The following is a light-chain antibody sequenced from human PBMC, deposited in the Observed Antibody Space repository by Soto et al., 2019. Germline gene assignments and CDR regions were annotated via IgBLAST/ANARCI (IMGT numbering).Light chain of an antibody. Sequence: EIVLTQSPGTLSLSPGERATLSCRASQSVSSSYLAWYQQKGGQAPRLLIYGASSRATGIPDRFSGSGSGTDFTLTISRLEPEDFAVYYCQQYVRSPWTFGQGNKVDIK. CDR2: GAS. CDR1: QSVSSSY. V-gene: IGKV3-20*01. J-gene: IGKJ1*01. CDR3: QQYVRSPWT.